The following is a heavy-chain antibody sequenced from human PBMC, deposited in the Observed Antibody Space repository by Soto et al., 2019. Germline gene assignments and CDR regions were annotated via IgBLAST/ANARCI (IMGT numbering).Heavy chain of an antibody. D-gene: IGHD2-15*01. Sequence: QVQLQESGPGLVKPSGTLSLTCSVSACSIRNYHWSWIRQPAGKGLEWIGRIYYTGSTDYNPSLKSRVTMSVDTSKNQFSLKVSSVTAADTAVYYCARDCSGGACYPASFDYWGQGTLVTVSS. CDR2: IYYTGST. CDR1: ACSIRNYH. V-gene: IGHV4-4*07. CDR3: ARDCSGGACYPASFDY. J-gene: IGHJ4*02.